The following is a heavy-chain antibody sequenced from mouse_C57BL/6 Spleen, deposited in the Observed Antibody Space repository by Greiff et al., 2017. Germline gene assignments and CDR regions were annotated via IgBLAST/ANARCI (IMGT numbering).Heavy chain of an antibody. CDR3: TSGIKGTWFAY. CDR1: GYTFTDYE. D-gene: IGHD1-1*02. Sequence: QVQLKESGAELVRPGASVTLSCKASGYTFTDYEMHWVKQTPVHGLEWIGAIDPETGGTAYNQKFKGKAILTADKSSSTAYMELRSLTSEDSAVYYCTSGIKGTWFAYWGQGTLVTVSA. V-gene: IGHV1-15*01. CDR2: IDPETGGT. J-gene: IGHJ3*01.